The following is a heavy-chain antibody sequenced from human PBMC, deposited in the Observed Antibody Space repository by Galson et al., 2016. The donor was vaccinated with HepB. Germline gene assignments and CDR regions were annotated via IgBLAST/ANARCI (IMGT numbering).Heavy chain of an antibody. V-gene: IGHV3-33*01. CDR1: EFTFSTYG. J-gene: IGHJ4*02. Sequence: SLRLSCAASEFTFSTYGMHWVRQAPGKGLEWVALIWRDGSNKYYADSVKGRFTISRDNPKNTLYLQMNSLKVEDTAAYYCTREMHVAAAAAFDFWGRGTLVTVSS. CDR2: IWRDGSNK. CDR3: TREMHVAAAAAFDF. D-gene: IGHD6-13*01.